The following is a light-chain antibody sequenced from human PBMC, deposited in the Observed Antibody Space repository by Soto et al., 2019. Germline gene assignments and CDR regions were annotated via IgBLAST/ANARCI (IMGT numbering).Light chain of an antibody. CDR3: QQYNNWPWT. J-gene: IGKJ1*01. CDR2: GAS. V-gene: IGKV3-15*01. CDR1: QSVTSN. Sequence: DIVLTQSPGTLSLSPGERATLSSSASQSVTSNYLAWYQQKPGQAPRLLIYGASTRAPGFPARFSGSGSGTDFTLTISSLQSEDVAVYYCQQYNNWPWTLGQGTKVDIK.